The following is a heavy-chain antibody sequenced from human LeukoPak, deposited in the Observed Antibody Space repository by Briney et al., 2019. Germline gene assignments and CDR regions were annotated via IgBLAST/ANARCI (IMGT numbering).Heavy chain of an antibody. J-gene: IGHJ5*02. CDR2: INPSGGST. D-gene: IGHD2-21*02. CDR1: GYTFTSYY. Sequence: ASVKVSCKASGYTFTSYYMHWVRQAPGQGLEWMGIINPSGGSTSYAQKFQGRVTMTRDMSTSTVYMELSSLRSEDTAVYYCARGGAYCGGDCYPQYNWFDPWGQGTLVTVSS. CDR3: ARGGAYCGGDCYPQYNWFDP. V-gene: IGHV1-46*01.